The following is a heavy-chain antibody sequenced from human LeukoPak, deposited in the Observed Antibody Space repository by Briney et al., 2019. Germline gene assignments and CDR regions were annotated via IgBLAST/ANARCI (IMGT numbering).Heavy chain of an antibody. CDR1: GFTFSSFA. CDR3: AKDRGGSGSYYYSAFDI. J-gene: IGHJ3*02. CDR2: IRGGGGST. V-gene: IGHV3-23*01. Sequence: PGGSLRLSCQASGFTFSSFAWSWVRQAPGRGLGWASGIRGGGGSTYYAGSVKGRFTISRDNSKNTLYLEMNSLRADDTAVYYCAKDRGGSGSYYYSAFDIWGQGTMVTVSS. D-gene: IGHD3-10*01.